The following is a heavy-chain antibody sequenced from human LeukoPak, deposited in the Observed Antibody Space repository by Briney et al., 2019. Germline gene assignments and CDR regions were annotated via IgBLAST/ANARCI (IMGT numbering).Heavy chain of an antibody. CDR3: ARGPVGATYNYFDY. V-gene: IGHV3-30*03. D-gene: IGHD1-26*01. Sequence: GGSLRLSCAASGFSFKSFSINWVRQAPGKGLDWVSLISFDGSNKYYANSVKGRFTISRDNSKNTLYLQMNSLSIEDTAVYYCARGPVGATYNYFDYWGQGTLVTVSS. CDR1: GFSFKSFS. CDR2: ISFDGSNK. J-gene: IGHJ4*02.